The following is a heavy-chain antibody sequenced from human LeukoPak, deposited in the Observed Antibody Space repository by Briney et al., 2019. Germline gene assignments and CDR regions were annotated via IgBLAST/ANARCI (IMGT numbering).Heavy chain of an antibody. CDR1: GYTFTGYY. J-gene: IGHJ4*02. CDR2: FNPNSGGT. V-gene: IGHV1-2*02. D-gene: IGHD3-10*01. CDR3: ARGFYYGSGSYYDHFDY. Sequence: GASVKVSCKASGYTFTGYYRHWVRQAPGQGLEWMGWFNPNSGGTNYAQKFQGRVTMTRDTSISTAYMDLSRLRSDDTAVYYCARGFYYGSGSYYDHFDYWGQGTLVTVSS.